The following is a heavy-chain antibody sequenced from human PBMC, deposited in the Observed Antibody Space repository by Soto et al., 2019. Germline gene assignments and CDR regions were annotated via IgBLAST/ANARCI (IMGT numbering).Heavy chain of an antibody. D-gene: IGHD1-26*01. CDR3: ARLKPGLGGASEFFDY. CDR1: GGSISNWY. V-gene: IGHV4-4*07. CDR2: IYASGTP. J-gene: IGHJ4*02. Sequence: QVQLQESGPGLVKPSETLSLTCTVSGGSISNWYWSWIRQPAGKGLEWIGRIYASGTPDYNPSLNSRVTMAVDTAKNQFSLTLSSVTAADTAVYYCARLKPGLGGASEFFDYWGQGTLVTVSS.